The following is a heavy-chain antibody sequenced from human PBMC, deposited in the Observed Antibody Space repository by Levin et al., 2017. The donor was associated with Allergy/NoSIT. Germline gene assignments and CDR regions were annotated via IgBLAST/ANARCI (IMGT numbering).Heavy chain of an antibody. D-gene: IGHD3-16*02. CDR2: TYYRSKWYN. CDR1: GDSVSSTSAA. J-gene: IGHJ2*01. CDR3: ARGSDYVWGSDRYTLDL. Sequence: SQTLSLTCAISGDSVSSTSAAWNWIRQSPSRGLEWLGRTYYRSKWYNDYAVSVKSRITINPDTSKNQFSLQLNSVTPEDTAVYYCARGSDYVWGSDRYTLDLWGRGTLVTVSS. V-gene: IGHV6-1*01.